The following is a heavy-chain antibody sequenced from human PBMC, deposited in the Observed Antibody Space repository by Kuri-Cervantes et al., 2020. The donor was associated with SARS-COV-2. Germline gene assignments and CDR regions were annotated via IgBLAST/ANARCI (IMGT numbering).Heavy chain of an antibody. Sequence: LRLSCTVSGGSISGSGYYWAWIRQPPGKGLEWIGQIHYRETTYYNPSLKGRATISVDTSKNKFSLKLSSVTAADTAVYYCARRGPSITIFGVVILGGMDVWGQGTTVTVSS. CDR1: GGSISGSGYY. CDR2: IHYRETT. J-gene: IGHJ6*02. D-gene: IGHD3-3*01. CDR3: ARRGPSITIFGVVILGGMDV. V-gene: IGHV4-39*01.